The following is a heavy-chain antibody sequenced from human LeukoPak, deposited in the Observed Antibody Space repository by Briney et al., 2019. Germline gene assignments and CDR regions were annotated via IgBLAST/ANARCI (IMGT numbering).Heavy chain of an antibody. CDR3: ARLLYNYGLGDY. CDR1: GYSINSGNY. Sequence: SETLSLTCTVVGYSINSGNYWGWIRQSPGTGLEWVGSIFHSGDTYYNPSVESRLTISVDTSKNQFSLKLNPVIAADTARYYCARLLYNYGLGDYWGQGILVTVSS. D-gene: IGHD3-10*01. V-gene: IGHV4-38-2*02. CDR2: IFHSGDT. J-gene: IGHJ4*02.